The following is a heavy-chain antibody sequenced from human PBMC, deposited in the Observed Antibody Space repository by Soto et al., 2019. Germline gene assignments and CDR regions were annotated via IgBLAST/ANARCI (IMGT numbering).Heavy chain of an antibody. J-gene: IGHJ5*02. CDR2: IKSNSDGGTA. V-gene: IGHV3-15*01. Sequence: EVNLVESGGGLVKPGGSLRLSCAASGFTFGNAWMAWVRQAPGKGLEWVGLIKSNSDGGTADYAAPVKGRFTISRDDSQNSLYLQMSGLKNEDTAVYFYATAGYCSGGSCFYSCGPGTLVTVSS. CDR1: GFTFGNAW. D-gene: IGHD2-15*01. CDR3: ATAGYCSGGSCFYS.